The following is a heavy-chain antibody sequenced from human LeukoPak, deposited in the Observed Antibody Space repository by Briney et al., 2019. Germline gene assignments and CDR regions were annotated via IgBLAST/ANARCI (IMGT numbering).Heavy chain of an antibody. J-gene: IGHJ4*02. V-gene: IGHV4-61*02. CDR3: AGHSTNQLLLGPFDY. CDR2: IYTSGST. CDR1: GGSISSGSYY. D-gene: IGHD2-2*01. Sequence: SETLSLTCTVSGGSISSGSYYWSWIRQPAGKGLEWIGRIYTSGSTNYNPSLKSRVTISVDTSKNQFSLKLSSVTAADTAVYYCAGHSTNQLLLGPFDYWGQGTLVTVSS.